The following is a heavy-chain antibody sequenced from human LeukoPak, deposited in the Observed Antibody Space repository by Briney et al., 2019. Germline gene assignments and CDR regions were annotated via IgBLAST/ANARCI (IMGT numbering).Heavy chain of an antibody. CDR1: GYTFTSYD. CDR2: MNPNSGNT. D-gene: IGHD3-3*01. V-gene: IGHV1-8*01. CDR3: ARGSGGLHDFRSGYQMRYWRGMDV. Sequence: ASVKVSCKASGYTFTSYDINWVRQATGQGLEWMGWMNPNSGNTGYAQKFQGRVTMTRDTSISTAYMELSSLRSEDTAVYYCARGSGGLHDFRSGYQMRYWRGMDVWGQGTTVTVSS. J-gene: IGHJ6*02.